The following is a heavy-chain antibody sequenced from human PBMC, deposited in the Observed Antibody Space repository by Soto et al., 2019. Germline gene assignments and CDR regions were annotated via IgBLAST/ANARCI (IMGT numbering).Heavy chain of an antibody. CDR2: IIPIFGTA. J-gene: IGHJ6*02. V-gene: IGHV1-69*12. CDR3: ARHVPAAGYYYGMDV. CDR1: GGTFSSYA. Sequence: QVQLVQSGAEVKKPGSSVKVSCKASGGTFSSYAISWVRQAPGQGLEWMGGIIPIFGTANYAQKFQGRVTITANEATSTADMELSSLRSEDTAVYYCARHVPAAGYYYGMDVWGQGTTVTVSS. D-gene: IGHD2-2*01.